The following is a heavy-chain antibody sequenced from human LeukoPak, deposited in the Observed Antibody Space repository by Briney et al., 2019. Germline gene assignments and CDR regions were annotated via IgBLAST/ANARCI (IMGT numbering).Heavy chain of an antibody. V-gene: IGHV4-30-4*01. CDR3: ARALYGSVTLDY. CDR2: IYYSGST. D-gene: IGHD3-10*01. Sequence: ETSETLSLTCTVSGGSISSGDYYWSWIRQPPWRGVEWIGYIYYSGSTYYNPSLKSRVTISVDTSKNQFSLKLSSVTAADTAVYYCARALYGSVTLDYWGQGTLVTVSS. J-gene: IGHJ4*02. CDR1: GGSISSGDYY.